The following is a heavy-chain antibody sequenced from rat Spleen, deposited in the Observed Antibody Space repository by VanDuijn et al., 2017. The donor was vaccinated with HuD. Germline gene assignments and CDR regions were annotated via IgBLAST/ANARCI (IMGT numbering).Heavy chain of an antibody. J-gene: IGHJ2*01. CDR1: GFTFSDYY. Sequence: EVQLVESDGGLVRPGRSLKLSCAASGFTFSDYYMAWVRQAPTEGLEWVATFSYDGRTTYYRDSVKGRFTISRDNAKSTLYLQMDSLRYEDTATYYCVRHRDYYNSYVYAFDYWGQGVMVTVSS. V-gene: IGHV5-29*01. CDR2: FSYDGRTT. D-gene: IGHD1-2*01. CDR3: VRHRDYYNSYVYAFDY.